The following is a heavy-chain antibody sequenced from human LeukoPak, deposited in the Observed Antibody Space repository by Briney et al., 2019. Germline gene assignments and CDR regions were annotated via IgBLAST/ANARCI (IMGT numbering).Heavy chain of an antibody. Sequence: AGGSLRLSCSASGFTFSSYAMSWVRQPPGKGLEWIGSFYYSGSTNYNPSLKSRVTISVDTSKNQFSLKLSSVTAADTAVYYCVYYYGSGSVEYWGQGTLVTVSS. CDR1: GFTFSSYA. D-gene: IGHD3-10*01. J-gene: IGHJ4*02. V-gene: IGHV4-39*01. CDR3: VYYYGSGSVEY. CDR2: FYYSGST.